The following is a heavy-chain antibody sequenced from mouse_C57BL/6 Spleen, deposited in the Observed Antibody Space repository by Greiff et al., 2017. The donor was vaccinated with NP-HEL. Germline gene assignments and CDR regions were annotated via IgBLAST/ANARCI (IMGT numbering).Heavy chain of an antibody. J-gene: IGHJ3*01. V-gene: IGHV1-80*01. CDR3: ARTGRGGSSEDWFAY. CDR2: IYPGDGDT. Sequence: QVQLQQSGAELVKPGASVKISCKASGYAFSSYWMNWVKQRPGKGLEWIGQIYPGDGDTNYNGKFKGKATLTADKSSSTAYMQLSSLTSEDSAVYFCARTGRGGSSEDWFAYWGQGTLVTVSA. CDR1: GYAFSSYW. D-gene: IGHD1-1*01.